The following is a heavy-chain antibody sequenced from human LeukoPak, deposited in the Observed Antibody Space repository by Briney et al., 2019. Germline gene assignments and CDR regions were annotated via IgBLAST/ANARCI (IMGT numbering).Heavy chain of an antibody. J-gene: IGHJ6*03. CDR1: GFTFSSYA. Sequence: PGRSLRLSCAASGFTFSSYAMSWVRQAPGKRLEWVSAISVSGGSTYYADSVKGRFTISRDNSKNTLYLQMNSLRAEDTAVYYCAKVPAAIWNYMDVWGKGTTVTVSS. D-gene: IGHD2-2*02. CDR3: AKVPAAIWNYMDV. CDR2: ISVSGGST. V-gene: IGHV3-23*01.